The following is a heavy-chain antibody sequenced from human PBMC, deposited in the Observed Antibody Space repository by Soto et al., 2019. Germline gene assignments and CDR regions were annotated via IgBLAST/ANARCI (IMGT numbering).Heavy chain of an antibody. D-gene: IGHD3-10*02. Sequence: PGGSLRLSCAASGFTVSSNYMSWVRQAPGKGLEWVSVIYSGGSTYYADSVKGRFTVSRHNSKNTLYLLMNSLRAEDTAVYYCARDFRPPYRVRYFDYWGQGTLVTVYS. V-gene: IGHV3-53*04. J-gene: IGHJ4*02. CDR2: IYSGGST. CDR3: ARDFRPPYRVRYFDY. CDR1: GFTVSSNY.